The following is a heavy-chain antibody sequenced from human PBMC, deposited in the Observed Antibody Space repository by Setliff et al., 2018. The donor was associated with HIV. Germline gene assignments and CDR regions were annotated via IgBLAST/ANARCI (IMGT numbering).Heavy chain of an antibody. V-gene: IGHV4-4*07. CDR1: GGSITTYY. J-gene: IGHJ3*02. CDR2: IYPTGST. Sequence: SETLSLTCTVSGGSITTYYWSWIRQPAGKGLEWIGHIYPTGSTDYNPSLKSRVTMSIDTSKNQFSLKLSSMTAADTALYYCAREVDNLRDAFDIWAQGTMVTVSS. CDR3: AREVDNLRDAFDI.